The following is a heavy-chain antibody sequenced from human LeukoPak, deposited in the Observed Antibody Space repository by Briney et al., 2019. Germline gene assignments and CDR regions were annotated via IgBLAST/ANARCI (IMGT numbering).Heavy chain of an antibody. D-gene: IGHD2-21*01. J-gene: IGHJ4*02. CDR1: GYTFSNYA. CDR3: VRQYCGENTCRYRTYFDH. V-gene: IGHV7-4-1*02. Sequence: ASVKVSCKASGYTFSNYAVNWVRQAPGQGLEWMGWINCNTGDPAYAQGFTGRFVLSLDTSVRTTYLEINNLKTEDTAVYYCVRQYCGENTCRYRTYFDHWGQGTLVTVSS. CDR2: INCNTGDP.